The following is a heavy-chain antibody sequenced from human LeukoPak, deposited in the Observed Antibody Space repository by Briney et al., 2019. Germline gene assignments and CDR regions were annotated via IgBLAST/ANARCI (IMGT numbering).Heavy chain of an antibody. CDR1: GYSISSGYY. D-gene: IGHD3-16*01. CDR2: IYHSGST. J-gene: IGHJ4*02. V-gene: IGHV4-38-2*01. CDR3: ARHVTDYVWGSYLKPDY. Sequence: SETLSLTCAVSGYSISSGYYWGWIRQPPGKGLEWIGSIYHSGSTYYNPSLKSRVTISVDTSKNQFSLKLSSVTAADTAVYYCARHVTDYVWGSYLKPDYWGQGTLVTVSS.